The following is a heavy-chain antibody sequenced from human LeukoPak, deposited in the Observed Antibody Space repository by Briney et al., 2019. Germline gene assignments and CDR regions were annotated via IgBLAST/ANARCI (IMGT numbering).Heavy chain of an antibody. V-gene: IGHV4-34*01. J-gene: IGHJ6*02. CDR3: ARVRDSSGYYYYYGMDV. D-gene: IGHD3-22*01. Sequence: TLSLTCAVYGGSFSVYYWSWIRQPPGKGLEWIGEINHSGSTNYNPSLKSRVTISVDTSKNQFSLKLSSVTAADTAVYYCARVRDSSGYYYYYGMDVWGQGTTVTVSS. CDR1: GGSFSVYY. CDR2: INHSGST.